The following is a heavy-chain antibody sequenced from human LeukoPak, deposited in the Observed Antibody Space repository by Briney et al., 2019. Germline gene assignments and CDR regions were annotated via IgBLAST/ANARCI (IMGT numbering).Heavy chain of an antibody. D-gene: IGHD4-17*01. CDR1: GFAFSGFA. CDR3: ARGRGGDYVPSRFDF. J-gene: IGHJ4*02. CDR2: ISGSGGNR. V-gene: IGHV3-23*01. Sequence: PGGSLRLSCSASGFAFSGFAMGWVRQAPGKGLEWVSSISGSGGNRYYADSVERRFTISRDNSNNTLSLQMNSLRGDDTALYYCARGRGGDYVPSRFDFWGQGTLVIVSS.